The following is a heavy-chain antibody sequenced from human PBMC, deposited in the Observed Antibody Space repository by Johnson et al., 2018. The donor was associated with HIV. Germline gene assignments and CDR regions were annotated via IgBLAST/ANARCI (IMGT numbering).Heavy chain of an antibody. CDR2: IRWDGAIT. D-gene: IGHD3-10*01. V-gene: IGHV3-43D*03. CDR1: GFTFSSYD. Sequence: EVLLLESGGGLVQPGGSLRLSCAASGFTFSSYDMHWVRQATGKGLEWVSLIRWDGAITHYADSVKGRFTISRDNSRNSLYLQMKSLRPEDTALYYCARAEIYEGRVGDFAFDIWGRGTMVTVSS. J-gene: IGHJ3*02. CDR3: ARAEIYEGRVGDFAFDI.